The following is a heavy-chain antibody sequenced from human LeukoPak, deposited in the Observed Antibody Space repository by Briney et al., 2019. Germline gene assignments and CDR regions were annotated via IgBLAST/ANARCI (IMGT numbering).Heavy chain of an antibody. CDR1: GFTFSSYG. D-gene: IGHD2-2*01. CDR2: ISYDGSDK. Sequence: GGSLRLSWAASGFTFSSYGMHWVRQAPGKGLEWVAVISYDGSDKNYADSVKGRFTISRDNSNNRVYLQMNSLRAEDTAVYYCAKVPRYCSSTSCPDFDYWGQGTLVTVSS. CDR3: AKVPRYCSSTSCPDFDY. V-gene: IGHV3-30*18. J-gene: IGHJ4*02.